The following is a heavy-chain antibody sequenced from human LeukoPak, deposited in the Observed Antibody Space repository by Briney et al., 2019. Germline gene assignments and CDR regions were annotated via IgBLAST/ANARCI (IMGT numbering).Heavy chain of an antibody. CDR1: GGSISPYY. CDR2: IYYSGST. J-gene: IGHJ4*02. V-gene: IGHV4-59*01. D-gene: IGHD6-13*01. Sequence: PSETLSLTXTVSGGSISPYYWSWIRQPPVKGLEWIGYIYYSGSTNYNPSLRSRVTISVDTSKNQFSLKLSSVTAADSAVYYCARGYSSSWFDYWGQGTLVTVSS. CDR3: ARGYSSSWFDY.